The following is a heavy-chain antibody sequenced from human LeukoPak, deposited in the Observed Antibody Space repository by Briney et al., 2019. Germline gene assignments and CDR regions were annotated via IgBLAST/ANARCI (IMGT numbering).Heavy chain of an antibody. CDR3: ARGVSCSSTSCYSYMDV. CDR2: INHSGST. V-gene: IGHV4-34*01. Sequence: PSETLSLTCAVYGGSFSGYYWSWLRQPPGKGLEWIGEINHSGSTNYNPSLKSRVTISVDTSKNQFSLKLSSVTAADTAVYYCARGVSCSSTSCYSYMDVWGKGTTVTVSS. J-gene: IGHJ6*03. D-gene: IGHD2-2*01. CDR1: GGSFSGYY.